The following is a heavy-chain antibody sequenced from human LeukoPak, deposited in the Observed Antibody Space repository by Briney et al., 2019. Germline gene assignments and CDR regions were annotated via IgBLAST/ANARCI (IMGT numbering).Heavy chain of an antibody. CDR2: INWNGGST. CDR1: GFTFSDYY. CDR3: ARALTTLTYEGY. V-gene: IGHV3-20*04. Sequence: GGSLRLSCAASGFTFSDYYMSWIRQAPGKGLEWVSGINWNGGSTNYADSVKGRFTVSRDNAKDSLYLQMNSLRAEDTAVYYCARALTTLTYEGYWGQGTLVTVSS. J-gene: IGHJ4*02. D-gene: IGHD1-1*01.